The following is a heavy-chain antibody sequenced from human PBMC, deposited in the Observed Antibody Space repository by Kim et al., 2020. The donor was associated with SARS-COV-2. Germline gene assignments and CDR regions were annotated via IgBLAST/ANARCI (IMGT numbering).Heavy chain of an antibody. Sequence: SETLSLTCTVSGCSISSSSYYWGWLRQPPGKGREGIGSIYYSGSTYYNPALQSRFTISVDTSKNQFSLKLSPLTAADTAVYYCARQQARITIFGVVIAYFDYWGQETLDTVSS. CDR3: ARQQARITIFGVVIAYFDY. CDR1: GCSISSSSYY. D-gene: IGHD3-3*01. V-gene: IGHV4-39*01. J-gene: IGHJ4*02. CDR2: IYYSGST.